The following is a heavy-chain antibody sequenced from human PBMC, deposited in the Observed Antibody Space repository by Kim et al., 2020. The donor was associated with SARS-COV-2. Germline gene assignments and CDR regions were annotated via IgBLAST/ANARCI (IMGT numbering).Heavy chain of an antibody. CDR3: TRAPGTTLALWDAYDI. V-gene: IGHV3-73*01. CDR2: IRSKANSYAT. J-gene: IGHJ3*02. CDR1: GFSFSDSA. D-gene: IGHD1-1*01. Sequence: GGSLRLSCAASGFSFSDSAMHWVRQASGKGLEWVGRIRSKANSYATTYAASVKGRFTISRDDSKNAAYLQMNSLKTEDTAVYYCTRAPGTTLALWDAYDIWGQGTMVTVSS.